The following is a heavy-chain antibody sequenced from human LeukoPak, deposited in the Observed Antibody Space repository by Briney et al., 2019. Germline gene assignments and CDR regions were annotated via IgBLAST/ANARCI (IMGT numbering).Heavy chain of an antibody. V-gene: IGHV4-59*11. D-gene: IGHD5-24*01. Sequence: PSQTLSLTCTLAGASISSHYWSSIRQPPGEGLEWLGYIYYSGSPNYNPSLKSRVTISVDTSKNQFSLKLSSVTAADTAVYYCASGGGGYPFDYWGQGTLVTVSS. J-gene: IGHJ4*02. CDR2: IYYSGSP. CDR1: GASISSHY. CDR3: ASGGGGYPFDY.